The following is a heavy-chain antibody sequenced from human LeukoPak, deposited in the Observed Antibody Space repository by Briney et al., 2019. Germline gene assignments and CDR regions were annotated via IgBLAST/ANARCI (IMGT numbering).Heavy chain of an antibody. CDR3: AAASSGDWFDP. CDR1: GGSISSYY. D-gene: IGHD3-10*01. Sequence: SETLSLTCTVSGGSISSYYWSWIRQPPGKGLEWIGYIYYSGSTNYNPSLKSRVTISVDTSRNQFSLKLSSVTAADTAVYYCAAASSGDWFDPWGQGTLVTVSS. CDR2: IYYSGST. V-gene: IGHV4-59*01. J-gene: IGHJ5*02.